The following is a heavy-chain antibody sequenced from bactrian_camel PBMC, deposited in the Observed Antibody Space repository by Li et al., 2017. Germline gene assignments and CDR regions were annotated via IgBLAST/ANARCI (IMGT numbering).Heavy chain of an antibody. J-gene: IGHJ4*01. CDR2: IDSNGRT. CDR1: GYTYNPYC. V-gene: IGHV3S53*01. Sequence: HVQLVESGGGSVQAGGSLRLSCAASGYTYNPYCMGWFRQAPGKEREVVAVIDSNGRTTYVDSVKGRFTISRDKEKKVVYLQMNDLKPEDAAVYFCAADRFDAGYWLCPPFRRNYRAQGTQVTVS. CDR3: AADRFDAGYWLCPPFRRNY. D-gene: IGHD1*01.